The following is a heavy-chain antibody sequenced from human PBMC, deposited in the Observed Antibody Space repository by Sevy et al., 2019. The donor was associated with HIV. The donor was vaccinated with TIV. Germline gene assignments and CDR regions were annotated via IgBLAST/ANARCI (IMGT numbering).Heavy chain of an antibody. V-gene: IGHV4-61*02. CDR2: IYTSGST. CDR3: ARLRFHAFDI. D-gene: IGHD3-3*01. Sequence: SETLSLTCTVSGGSISSGSYYWSWIRQPAGKGLEWIGRIYTSGSTNYNPSLKSRVTISVDTSKNQFSLKLSSVTAADTAVYYCARLRFHAFDIWGQGTMVTVSS. CDR1: GGSISSGSYY. J-gene: IGHJ3*02.